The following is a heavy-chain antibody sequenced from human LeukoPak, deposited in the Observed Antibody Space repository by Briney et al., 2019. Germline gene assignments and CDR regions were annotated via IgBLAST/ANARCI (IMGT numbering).Heavy chain of an antibody. CDR1: GFTLSTFD. D-gene: IGHD2-2*01. J-gene: IGHJ5*02. CDR2: ISTSSRYI. V-gene: IGHV3-21*06. Sequence: GGSLRLSCAASGFTLSTFDMNRVRQAPGKGLEWVSSISTSSRYIYYRDSVKGRFTISRDDAKNSLYLQMNSLTVEDTAVYYCARADCSGSTCYLRHSWFDPWGQGTLVTVSS. CDR3: ARADCSGSTCYLRHSWFDP.